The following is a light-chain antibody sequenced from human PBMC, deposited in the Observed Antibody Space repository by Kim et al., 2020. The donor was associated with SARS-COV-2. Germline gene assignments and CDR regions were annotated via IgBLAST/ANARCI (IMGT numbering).Light chain of an antibody. CDR3: KQLNSYPHI. V-gene: IGKV1-9*01. CDR1: QGINNY. J-gene: IGKJ4*01. Sequence: ASVGDRVTSTCRASQGINNYLDWYQQKAGKAPKLLIYAASILESGVPSRFSGSGAGTDFTLTINSLQPEDFATYYCKQLNSYPHIFGGGTKVDIK. CDR2: AAS.